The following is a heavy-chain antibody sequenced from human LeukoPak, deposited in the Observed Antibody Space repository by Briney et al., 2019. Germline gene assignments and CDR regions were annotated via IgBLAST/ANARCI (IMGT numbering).Heavy chain of an antibody. CDR3: AKADSPHILGTSPFDY. CDR1: GFTFDDYA. D-gene: IGHD1-26*01. J-gene: IGHJ4*02. CDR2: ISWDGSST. Sequence: GGSLRLSCADSGFTFDDYAMHWVRQPPGKGLEWVSVISWDGSSTYYADSVKGRFTISRDNSNNSLFLQMNSLRPEDAASYFCAKADSPHILGTSPFDYLGLGTLVYVSS. V-gene: IGHV3-43D*03.